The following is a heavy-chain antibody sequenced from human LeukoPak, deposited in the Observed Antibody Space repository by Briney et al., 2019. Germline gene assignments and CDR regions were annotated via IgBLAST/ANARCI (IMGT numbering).Heavy chain of an antibody. V-gene: IGHV4-39*07. Sequence: SETLSLTCTVSGGSISSSSYYWGWIRQPPGKGLEWIGSIYYTGNTYYNPSLKNRVTTSVDTSKNQFSLKLSSVTAADTAVYYCARESILTGYYFDYWGQGTLVTVSS. D-gene: IGHD3-9*01. CDR2: IYYTGNT. J-gene: IGHJ4*02. CDR3: ARESILTGYYFDY. CDR1: GGSISSSSYY.